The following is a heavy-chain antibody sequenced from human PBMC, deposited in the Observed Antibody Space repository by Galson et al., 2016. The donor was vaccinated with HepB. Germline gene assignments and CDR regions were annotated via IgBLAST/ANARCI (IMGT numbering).Heavy chain of an antibody. J-gene: IGHJ4*02. Sequence: SLRLSCAASGFTVSSNYMSWVRQAPGKGLEWVSVIYSGGTTYYADSVKGRFTISRDNAKNTLYLQMNSLRAEDTAVYHCVRGSLGLRVFDYWGQGTLVTVSS. V-gene: IGHV3-66*01. CDR2: IYSGGTT. D-gene: IGHD3-16*01. CDR1: GFTVSSNY. CDR3: VRGSLGLRVFDY.